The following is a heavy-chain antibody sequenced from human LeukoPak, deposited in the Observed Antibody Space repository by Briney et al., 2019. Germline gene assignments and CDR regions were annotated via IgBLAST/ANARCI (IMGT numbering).Heavy chain of an antibody. CDR3: ASGLIGDAFDI. J-gene: IGHJ3*02. V-gene: IGHV4-30-4*01. CDR1: GGSISSGDYY. CDR2: IYYSGST. Sequence: SETLSLTCTVSGGSISSGDYYWSWIRQPPGKGLEWIGYIYYSGSTYYNPSLKSRVTISVDTSKNQFSLKLSSVTAADTAVYYCASGLIGDAFDICGQGTMVTVCS.